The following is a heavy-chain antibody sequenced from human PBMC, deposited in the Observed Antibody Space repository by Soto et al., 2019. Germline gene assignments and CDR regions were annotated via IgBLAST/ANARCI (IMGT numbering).Heavy chain of an antibody. Sequence: ASVKVSCKASGYTFTSYGIRWVRQAPGQGLEWMGWISAYNGNTNYAQKLQGRVTMTTDTSTSTAYMELRSLRSDDTAVYYCAREGDYDILTGYYIIHYYYGMDVWGQGTTVTVSS. J-gene: IGHJ6*02. CDR3: AREGDYDILTGYYIIHYYYGMDV. CDR1: GYTFTSYG. V-gene: IGHV1-18*01. D-gene: IGHD3-9*01. CDR2: ISAYNGNT.